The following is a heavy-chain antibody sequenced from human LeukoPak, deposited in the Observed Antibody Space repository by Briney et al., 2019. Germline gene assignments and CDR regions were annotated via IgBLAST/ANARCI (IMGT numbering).Heavy chain of an antibody. CDR1: GFTFSSYW. CDR3: ARFVAAGTPYYYYYYMDV. V-gene: IGHV3-74*01. J-gene: IGHJ6*03. CDR2: INLEGSST. Sequence: GGSLRLSCTISGFTFSSYWMHWVRQAPGKGLVWVSRINLEGSSTNYADSVKGRFTISRDNAKNTLYLQMNSLRAEDTAVYYCARFVAAGTPYYYYYYMDVWGKGTTVTVSS. D-gene: IGHD6-13*01.